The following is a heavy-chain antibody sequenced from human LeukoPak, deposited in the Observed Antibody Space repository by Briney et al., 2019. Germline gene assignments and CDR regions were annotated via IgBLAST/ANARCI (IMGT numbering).Heavy chain of an antibody. V-gene: IGHV3-23*01. Sequence: GGSLRHSCAASGFTFSSYGMSWVRQAPGKGLEWVSAVSVGGGSRDYADSVKGRFTISRDNSKNTVHLQMNSLRAEDTAVYYCARGGLSPLDYWGQGNLVTVSS. J-gene: IGHJ4*02. D-gene: IGHD3-16*01. CDR2: VSVGGGSR. CDR3: ARGGLSPLDY. CDR1: GFTFSSYG.